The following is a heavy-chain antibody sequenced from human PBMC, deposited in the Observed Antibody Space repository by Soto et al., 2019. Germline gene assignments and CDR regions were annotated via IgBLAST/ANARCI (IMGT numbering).Heavy chain of an antibody. V-gene: IGHV3-30-3*01. CDR2: ISYDGSNK. CDR3: ARNYCSGRSCYYLDY. Sequence: QVQLVESGGGVVQPGRSLRLSCAASGFTFRSYAMHWVRQAPGKGLEWVAVISYDGSNKYYADSVKGRFTISRDNSKNTLYLQMNSLRTEDTAVYYCARNYCSGRSCYYLDYWGQGTPVTVSS. CDR1: GFTFRSYA. J-gene: IGHJ4*02. D-gene: IGHD2-15*01.